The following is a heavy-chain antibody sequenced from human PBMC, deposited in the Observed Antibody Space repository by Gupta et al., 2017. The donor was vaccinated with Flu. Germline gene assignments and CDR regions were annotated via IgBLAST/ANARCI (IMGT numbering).Heavy chain of an antibody. J-gene: IGHJ5*02. Sequence: EVQLLESGGGLVQPGGSLRLSGAASGFTFRRSAFIWSRQAPGKGLEWVSAISGSGGSTYYADSVKGRFTISRDNSKNTLYLQMNSLRAEDTAVYYCAKARSSSSSLGAGFDPWGQGTLVTVSS. CDR2: ISGSGGST. CDR1: GFTFRRSA. CDR3: AKARSSSSSLGAGFDP. D-gene: IGHD6-6*01. V-gene: IGHV3-23*01.